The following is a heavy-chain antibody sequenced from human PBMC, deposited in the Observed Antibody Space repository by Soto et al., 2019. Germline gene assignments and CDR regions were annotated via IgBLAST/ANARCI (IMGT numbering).Heavy chain of an antibody. CDR3: ASLGRYNIYGDYVDY. V-gene: IGHV4-39*01. J-gene: IGHJ4*02. CDR2: IYYSGST. CDR1: GGSISSSSYY. D-gene: IGHD4-17*01. Sequence: PSETLSLTCTVSGGSISSSSYYWGWIRQPPGKGLEWIGSIYYSGSTYYNPSLKSRVTISVDTSKNQFSLKLSSVTAADTAVYYCASLGRYNIYGDYVDYWGQGALVTVSS.